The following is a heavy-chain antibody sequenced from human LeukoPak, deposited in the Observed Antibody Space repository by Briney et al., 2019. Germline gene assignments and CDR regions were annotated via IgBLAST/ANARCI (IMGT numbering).Heavy chain of an antibody. CDR1: GYTLTELS. Sequence: ASVKVSCKVSGYTLTELSMHWVRQAPGKGLEWMGGFDPEDGETIYAQKFQGRVTMTEDTSTDTAYMELSSLRSEDTAVYYCASQVVMSPQFDYWGQGTLVTVSS. D-gene: IGHD3-22*01. V-gene: IGHV1-24*01. J-gene: IGHJ4*02. CDR3: ASQVVMSPQFDY. CDR2: FDPEDGET.